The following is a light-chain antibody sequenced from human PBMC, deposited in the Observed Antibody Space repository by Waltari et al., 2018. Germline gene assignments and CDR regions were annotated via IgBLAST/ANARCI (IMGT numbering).Light chain of an antibody. J-gene: IGLJ2*01. CDR1: SSIIGTYDL. CDR3: CSYADSYVF. CDR2: EGS. V-gene: IGLV2-23*01. Sequence: QSALTQPASVSGSPGQSITISCTGPSSIIGTYDLVSWYQQHPGKAPKLIIYEGSQRPSGVSNRFSASKSGNTASLTSSGLQAEDEALYYCCSYADSYVFFGGGTKVTVL.